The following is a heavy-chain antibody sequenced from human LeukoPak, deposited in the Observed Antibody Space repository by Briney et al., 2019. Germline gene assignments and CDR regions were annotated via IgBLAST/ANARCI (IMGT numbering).Heavy chain of an antibody. CDR2: ISAYNGNT. CDR3: ARRGPWRGVTIDY. J-gene: IGHJ4*02. V-gene: IGHV1-18*01. D-gene: IGHD4-17*01. CDR1: GYTFTSYG. Sequence: GSVKVSCKASGYTFTSYGISWVRQAPGQGLEWMGWISAYNGNTNYAQKLQGRVTMTTDTSTSTAYVELRSLRSDDTAVYYCARRGPWRGVTIDYWGQGTLVTVSS.